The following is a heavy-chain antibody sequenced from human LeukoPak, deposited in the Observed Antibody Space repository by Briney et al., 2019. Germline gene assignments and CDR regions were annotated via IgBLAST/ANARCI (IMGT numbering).Heavy chain of an antibody. D-gene: IGHD3-22*01. CDR3: ARELGYYYDSIGY. CDR1: GFTFSSYS. J-gene: IGHJ4*02. V-gene: IGHV3-21*01. Sequence: GGSLRLSCAASGFTFSSYSMNWVRQAPGKGLEWVSSISSSSSYIYYADSVKGRFTISRDNAKNSLYLQMNNLRAEDTAVYYCARELGYYYDSIGYWGQGTLVTVSS. CDR2: ISSSSSYI.